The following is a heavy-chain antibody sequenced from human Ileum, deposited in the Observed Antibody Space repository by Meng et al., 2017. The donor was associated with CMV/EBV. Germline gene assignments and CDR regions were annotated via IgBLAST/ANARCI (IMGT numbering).Heavy chain of an antibody. V-gene: IGHV3-30-3*01. CDR1: GFTFSNSA. D-gene: IGHD2-8*01. J-gene: IGHJ4*02. CDR3: ARSVVMVGNFDY. CDR2: ISDDGSRI. Sequence: GGSLRLSCAVSGFTFSNSAMHWVRQAPGKGLEWVSMISDDGSRIYHANSVKGRFTISRDNSKNTLFLQMNSLRADDTAVYYCARSVVMVGNFDYWGQGTLVTVSS.